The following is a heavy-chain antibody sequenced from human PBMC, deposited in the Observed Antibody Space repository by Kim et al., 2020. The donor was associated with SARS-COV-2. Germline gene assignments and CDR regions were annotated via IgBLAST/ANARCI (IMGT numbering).Heavy chain of an antibody. D-gene: IGHD2-15*01. J-gene: IGHJ4*01. V-gene: IGHV4-39*07. CDR1: GGSISSSSYY. Sequence: SETLSLTCTVSGGSISSSSYYWGWIRQPPGKGLEWIGSIYYSGSTYYNPSLKSRVTISVDTSKNQFSLKLSSVTAADTAVYYCARDPRLGPSLAEGFDY. CDR3: ARDPRLGPSLAEGFDY. CDR2: IYYSGST.